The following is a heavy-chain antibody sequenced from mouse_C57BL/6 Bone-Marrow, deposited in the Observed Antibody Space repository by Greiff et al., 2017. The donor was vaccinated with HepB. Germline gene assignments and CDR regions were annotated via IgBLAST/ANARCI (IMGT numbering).Heavy chain of an antibody. D-gene: IGHD1-1*01. CDR2: IDPEDGDT. CDR3: TPLLLPPFAY. J-gene: IGHJ3*01. V-gene: IGHV14-1*01. Sequence: VQLQQSEAELVRPGASVKLSCTASGFNIKDYYMHWVKQRPEQGLEWIGRIDPEDGDTEYAPKFQGKSTMTADTSSNTAYLQLSSLTSEDTAVYYCTPLLLPPFAYWGQGTLVTVSA. CDR1: GFNIKDYY.